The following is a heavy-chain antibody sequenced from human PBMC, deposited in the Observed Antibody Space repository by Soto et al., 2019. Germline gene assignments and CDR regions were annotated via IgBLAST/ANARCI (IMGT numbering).Heavy chain of an antibody. J-gene: IGHJ4*02. CDR3: ARLTSFDTTANHVFDY. CDR2: ISGNGGHT. CDR1: GFSFSDHY. V-gene: IGHV3-11*05. D-gene: IGHD2-21*02. Sequence: QVHLVASGGGLVKPGGSLRLSCAASGFSFSDHYMGWIRQAPGKGLQWVSYISGNGGHTNYADSVKGRFIISRDSAKKSLYLQLSSLRAEDTAVSYCARLTSFDTTANHVFDYWGQGTLVTVSS.